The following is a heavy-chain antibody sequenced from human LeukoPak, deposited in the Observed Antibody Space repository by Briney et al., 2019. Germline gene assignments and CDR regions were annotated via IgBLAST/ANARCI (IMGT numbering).Heavy chain of an antibody. CDR2: ISGSGGST. D-gene: IGHD7-27*01. V-gene: IGHV3-23*01. Sequence: GGSLRLSCAASGFTFRSNAMSWVRQAPGKGLEWVSAISGSGGSTYYADSVKGRFTISRDNSKNTLYLQMNSLRAEDTAVYYCGKNFGDLPGGFDYWGQGTLVTVSS. CDR1: GFTFRSNA. J-gene: IGHJ4*02. CDR3: GKNFGDLPGGFDY.